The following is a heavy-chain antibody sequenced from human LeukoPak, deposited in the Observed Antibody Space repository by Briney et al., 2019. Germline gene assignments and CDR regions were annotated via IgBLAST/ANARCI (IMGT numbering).Heavy chain of an antibody. CDR1: GYTFTGYY. J-gene: IGHJ3*02. D-gene: IGHD2-2*01. CDR3: ARDVDIVVVPAASYAFDI. V-gene: IGHV1-2*02. CDR2: IDPNSGGT. Sequence: ASVKVSCKASGYTFTGYYMHWVRQAPGQGLEWMGWIDPNSGGTNYAQKFQGRVTMTGDTSISTAYMELSRLRSDDTAVYYCARDVDIVVVPAASYAFDIWGQGTMVTVSS.